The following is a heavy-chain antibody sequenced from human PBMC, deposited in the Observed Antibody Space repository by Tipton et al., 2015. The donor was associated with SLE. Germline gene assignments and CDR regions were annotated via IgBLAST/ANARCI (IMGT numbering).Heavy chain of an antibody. CDR2: IYYSGST. V-gene: IGHV4-4*07. CDR3: ASPDPY. CDR1: GGSISSYY. J-gene: IGHJ3*01. Sequence: TLSLTCTVSGGSISSYYWSWIRQPAGRGREWIGSIYYSGSTYYNPSLKSRVTISVDTSKNQFSLKLSSVTAADTAVYYCASPDPYWGQGTMVTVSS.